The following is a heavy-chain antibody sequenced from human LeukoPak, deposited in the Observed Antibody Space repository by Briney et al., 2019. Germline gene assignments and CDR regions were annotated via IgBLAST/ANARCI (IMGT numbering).Heavy chain of an antibody. CDR1: GGSISSGSYY. J-gene: IGHJ4*02. Sequence: PSETLSLTCTVSGGSISSGSYYWSWIRQPAGKGLEWIGRIYTSGSTNYNPSLKSRVSISVDTSKNQFSLKLRSVTAADTAVYYCAGFQGLRLNYWGQGTLATVSS. V-gene: IGHV4-61*02. CDR3: AGFQGLRLNY. CDR2: IYTSGST. D-gene: IGHD5-12*01.